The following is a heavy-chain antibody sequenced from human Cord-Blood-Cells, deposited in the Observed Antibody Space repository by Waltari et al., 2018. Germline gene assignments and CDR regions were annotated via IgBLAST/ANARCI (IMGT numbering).Heavy chain of an antibody. CDR3: ARSIAAADWFDP. D-gene: IGHD6-13*01. CDR2: IYPGNSDT. J-gene: IGHJ5*02. Sequence: EVQLVQSGAEVKKPGESLKNSCKGSGYSFTSYWIGWVRQMPGKGLEWMGIIYPGNSDTRYRPSFQGQVTISADKSISTAYLQCSSLKASDTAMYYCARSIAAADWFDPWGQGTLDTVSS. CDR1: GYSFTSYW. V-gene: IGHV5-51*01.